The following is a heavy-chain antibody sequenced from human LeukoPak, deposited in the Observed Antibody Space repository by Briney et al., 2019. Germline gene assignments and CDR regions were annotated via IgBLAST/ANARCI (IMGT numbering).Heavy chain of an antibody. V-gene: IGHV3-23*01. D-gene: IGHD3-3*01. J-gene: IGHJ3*02. CDR3: AKDMSIFGVVANDAFDI. Sequence: PGGSLRLSCAASGFTFSSYAMSWVRQAPGKGLEWVSSISGSGGSTYYADSVKGRFTISRDNSKNTLYLQMNSQRAEDTAVYYCAKDMSIFGVVANDAFDIWGQGTMVTVSS. CDR2: ISGSGGST. CDR1: GFTFSSYA.